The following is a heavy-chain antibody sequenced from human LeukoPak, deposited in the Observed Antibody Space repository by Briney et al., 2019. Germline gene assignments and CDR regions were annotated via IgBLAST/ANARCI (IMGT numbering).Heavy chain of an antibody. Sequence: GGSLRLSCAASGLTFSSHWMHWVRQAPGKGLVWVSRITNDGSSTTYADPVKGRFTISRDNAKNMLYLQVNSLRAEDTAVYYCATQQGGNSAYWGQGTLVTVSS. CDR2: ITNDGSST. CDR1: GLTFSSHW. J-gene: IGHJ4*02. D-gene: IGHD1-7*01. CDR3: ATQQGGNSAY. V-gene: IGHV3-74*01.